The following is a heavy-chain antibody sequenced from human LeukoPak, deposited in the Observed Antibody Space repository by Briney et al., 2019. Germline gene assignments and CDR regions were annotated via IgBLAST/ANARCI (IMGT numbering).Heavy chain of an antibody. Sequence: PSETLSLTCTVSGYSISSGYYWGWIRQPPGKGLEWIGEINHTGSTNYNPSLKSRVIISVDTSKNQFSLKLSSVTAADTAVYYCTRGRKSSGWYRWFDPWGQGTLVTVSS. J-gene: IGHJ5*02. CDR1: GYSISSGYY. V-gene: IGHV4-38-2*02. CDR2: INHTGST. CDR3: TRGRKSSGWYRWFDP. D-gene: IGHD6-19*01.